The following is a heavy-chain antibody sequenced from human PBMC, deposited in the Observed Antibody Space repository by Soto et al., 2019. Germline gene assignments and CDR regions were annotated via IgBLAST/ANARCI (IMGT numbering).Heavy chain of an antibody. Sequence: QVQLVQSGAEVKKPGSSVKVSCKAPGGTFSTYAISWVRQAPGQGLEWMGGVIPIFGTPKYAQKFKGRVTITASESTSTGDMEPRSRRSEDTAVYYGARSQGGSSSVDNDYYYYYGMDVWGQGTKVTVSS. D-gene: IGHD2-15*01. CDR1: GGTFSTYA. CDR2: VIPIFGTP. CDR3: ARSQGGSSSVDNDYYYYYGMDV. J-gene: IGHJ6*02. V-gene: IGHV1-69*01.